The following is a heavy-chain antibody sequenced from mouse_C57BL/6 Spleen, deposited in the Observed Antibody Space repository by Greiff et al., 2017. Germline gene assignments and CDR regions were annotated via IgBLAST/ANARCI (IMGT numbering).Heavy chain of an antibody. CDR1: GYTFTSYW. V-gene: IGHV1-50*01. CDR2: IDPSDSYT. Sequence: QVQLQQPGAELVKPGASVKLSCKASGYTFTSYWMQWVKQRPGQGLEWIGEIDPSDSYTNYNQKFKGKATLTVDTSSSTAYMQLSSLTSEDSAVYYCAREDYYGSRWFAYWGQGTLVTVSA. J-gene: IGHJ3*01. CDR3: AREDYYGSRWFAY. D-gene: IGHD1-1*01.